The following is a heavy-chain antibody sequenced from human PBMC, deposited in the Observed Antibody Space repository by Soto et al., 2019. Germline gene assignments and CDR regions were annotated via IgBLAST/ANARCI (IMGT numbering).Heavy chain of an antibody. CDR3: AREGIYSSGWYRKPNDY. CDR2: ISYDGSNK. D-gene: IGHD6-19*01. CDR1: GFTFSSYA. Sequence: QVQLVESGGGVVQPGRSLRLSCAASGFTFSSYAMHWVRQAPGKGLEWVAVISYDGSNKYYADSVKGRFTISRDNSKNTLDLQMNSLRAEDTAVYYCAREGIYSSGWYRKPNDYWGQGTLVTVSS. V-gene: IGHV3-30-3*01. J-gene: IGHJ4*02.